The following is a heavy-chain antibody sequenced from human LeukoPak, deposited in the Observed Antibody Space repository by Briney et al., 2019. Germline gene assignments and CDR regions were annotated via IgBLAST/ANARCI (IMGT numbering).Heavy chain of an antibody. V-gene: IGHV1-2*02. CDR1: GYTFTSYY. CDR2: INPNSCGT. J-gene: IGHJ4*02. CDR3: ARVGRYCSGGSCSGFVYYFDY. D-gene: IGHD2-15*01. Sequence: ASVKVSCKASGYTFTSYYMHWVRQAPGQGLEWMGWINPNSCGTNYAQKFQGRVTMTRDTSISTAYMELSRLRSDDTAVYYCARVGRYCSGGSCSGFVYYFDYWGQGTLVTVSS.